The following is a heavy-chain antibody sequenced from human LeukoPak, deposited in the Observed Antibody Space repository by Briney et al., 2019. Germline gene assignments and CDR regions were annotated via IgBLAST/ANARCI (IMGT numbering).Heavy chain of an antibody. J-gene: IGHJ3*02. Sequence: ASVKVSCKASGGTFSSYAISWVRQAPGQGLEWMGRIIPILGIANYAQKFQGRVTITADKPTSTAYMELSSLRSEDTAVYYCARLHGITMIVATHTGGVDFDIWGQGTMVTVSS. CDR3: ARLHGITMIVATHTGGVDFDI. CDR1: GGTFSSYA. D-gene: IGHD3-22*01. CDR2: IIPILGIA. V-gene: IGHV1-69*04.